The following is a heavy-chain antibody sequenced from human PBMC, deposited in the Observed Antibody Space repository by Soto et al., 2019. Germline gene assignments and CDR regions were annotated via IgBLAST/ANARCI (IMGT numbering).Heavy chain of an antibody. Sequence: SETLSLTCAVSGGSISSSNWWSWVRQPPGKGLEWIGEIYHSGSTNYNPSLKSRVTISVDKSKNQFSLKLSSVTAADTAVYYCARSLYDSSGYPDTTFDYWGQGTLVT. V-gene: IGHV4-4*02. CDR3: ARSLYDSSGYPDTTFDY. D-gene: IGHD3-22*01. CDR1: GGSISSSNW. CDR2: IYHSGST. J-gene: IGHJ4*02.